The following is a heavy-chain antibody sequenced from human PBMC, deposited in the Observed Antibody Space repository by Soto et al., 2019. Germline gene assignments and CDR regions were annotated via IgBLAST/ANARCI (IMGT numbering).Heavy chain of an antibody. CDR1: GGTFSSYA. D-gene: IGHD4-17*01. CDR2: IIPIFGTA. V-gene: IGHV1-69*12. CDR3: ARTGGGDYGHQAARYYYYGRDV. J-gene: IGHJ6*02. Sequence: QVQLVQSGAEVKKPGSSVKVSCKASGGTFSSYAISWVRQAPGQGLEWMGGIIPIFGTANYAQKFQGRVTITVDESTSTAYMARGSLSSEDTAVYYCARTGGGDYGHQAARYYYYGRDVWGQGTTVTVSS.